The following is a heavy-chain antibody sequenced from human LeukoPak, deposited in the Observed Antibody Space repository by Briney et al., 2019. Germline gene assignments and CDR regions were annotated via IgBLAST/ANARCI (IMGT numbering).Heavy chain of an antibody. CDR1: GGSISSYY. J-gene: IGHJ4*02. Sequence: SETLSLTCTVSGGSISSYYWSWIRQPPGRGLEWIGYIYYSGSTNYNPSLKSRVTISLDTSKNQFSLKLSSVTAADTAVYYCARAIYDSSGYRLDYWGQGTLVTVSS. CDR2: IYYSGST. CDR3: ARAIYDSSGYRLDY. V-gene: IGHV4-59*01. D-gene: IGHD3-22*01.